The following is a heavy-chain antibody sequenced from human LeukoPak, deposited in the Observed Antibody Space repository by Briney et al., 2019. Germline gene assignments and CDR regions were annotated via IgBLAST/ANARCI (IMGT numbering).Heavy chain of an antibody. CDR1: GFTFSSYE. J-gene: IGHJ6*04. Sequence: GGSLRLSCAASGFTFSSYEMNWVRQAPGKGLEWVSYISSSGSTIYYADSVKGRFTISRGNAKNSLYLQMNSLRAEDTAVYYCAELGITMIGGVWGKGTTVTISS. V-gene: IGHV3-48*03. CDR2: ISSSGSTI. CDR3: AELGITMIGGV. D-gene: IGHD3-10*02.